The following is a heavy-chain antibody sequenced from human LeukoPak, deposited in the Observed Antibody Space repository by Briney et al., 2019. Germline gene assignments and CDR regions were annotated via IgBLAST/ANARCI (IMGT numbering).Heavy chain of an antibody. V-gene: IGHV4-34*01. D-gene: IGHD1-26*01. CDR2: SNDRGST. J-gene: IGHJ3*02. CDR3: AREVGEADTTYSDAFDI. Sequence: SGTLSLTCALYGGAFTGYYLSWIRQSPGKGLKWIGESNDRGSTNYNPSLKSRVTISVDTSKNQFSLKLSSVTAADTAVYFCAREVGEADTTYSDAFDIWGQGTLVTVSS. CDR1: GGAFTGYY.